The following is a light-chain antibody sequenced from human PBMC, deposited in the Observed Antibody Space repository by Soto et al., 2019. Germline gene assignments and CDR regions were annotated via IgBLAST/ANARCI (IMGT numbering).Light chain of an antibody. CDR2: GAS. Sequence: TQSPATLSASPGERVTLSCRATQSVTYNLAWYQQNPGQAPRLLIYGASSRATGIPGRFSGSGSGTDFTLTISRLEPEDFAVYYCQQYGRPVTVGGGTKVDI. J-gene: IGKJ4*01. CDR1: QSVTYN. V-gene: IGKV3-20*01. CDR3: QQYGRPVT.